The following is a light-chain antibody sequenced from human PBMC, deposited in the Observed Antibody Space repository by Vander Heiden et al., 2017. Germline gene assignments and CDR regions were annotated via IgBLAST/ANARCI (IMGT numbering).Light chain of an antibody. CDR2: SNN. Sequence: QSVLTQPPPASGTPGPRVTNSWSGSSSNLGSNYVYWYQQLPGTAPKLLIYSNNQRPSGVPDRFSGSKSGTSASLAISGLRSEDEADYYCAAWDDSLSGWVFGGGTKLTVL. V-gene: IGLV1-47*02. CDR3: AAWDDSLSGWV. CDR1: SSNLGSNY. J-gene: IGLJ3*02.